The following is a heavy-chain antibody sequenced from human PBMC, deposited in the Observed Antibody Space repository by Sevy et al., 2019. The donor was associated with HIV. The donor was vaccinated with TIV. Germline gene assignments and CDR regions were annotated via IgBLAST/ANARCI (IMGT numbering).Heavy chain of an antibody. V-gene: IGHV4-34*01. D-gene: IGHD2-15*01. J-gene: IGHJ4*01. CDR3: ARGPLFSPEYCSGGTCPTVDF. Sequence: SETLSLTCAVSGVSFSDYYWAWIRQAPGKGLEWIGEVSQSGSAKYNPSLRSRVIMSLDTSKNRVSLKLTSVTAADTAIYYCARGPLFSPEYCSGGTCPTVDFWSQGTLVTVSS. CDR1: GVSFSDYY. CDR2: VSQSGSA.